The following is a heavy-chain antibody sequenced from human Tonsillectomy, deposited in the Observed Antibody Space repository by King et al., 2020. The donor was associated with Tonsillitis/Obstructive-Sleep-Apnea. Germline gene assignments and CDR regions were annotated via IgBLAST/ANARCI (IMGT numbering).Heavy chain of an antibody. Sequence: QLVQSGAEVKKPGESLKISCKGSGYSLTTYWIGWVRQMPGKGLEWIGFIYPGDSDTKYSPSFQGHVTISADKSISTAYLQWSSLKASDTAKYYCARLSGSGVRYDFWSGYFDYWGQGTLVTVSS. D-gene: IGHD3-3*01. CDR1: GYSLTTYW. CDR3: ARLSGSGVRYDFWSGYFDY. J-gene: IGHJ4*02. CDR2: IYPGDSDT. V-gene: IGHV5-51*03.